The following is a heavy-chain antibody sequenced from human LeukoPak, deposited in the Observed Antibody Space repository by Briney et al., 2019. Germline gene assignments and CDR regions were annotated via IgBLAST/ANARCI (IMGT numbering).Heavy chain of an antibody. D-gene: IGHD6-19*01. CDR2: IPSGGGT. CDR1: GFTFSTYG. CDR3: AKYIAVAAYFDY. V-gene: IGHV3-23*01. J-gene: IGHJ4*02. Sequence: GGSLRLSCAASGFTFSTYGMSWVRQAPGKGVQWVSHIPSGGGTYYADSVNGRFTISRDNSKNTLYLQMNSLRAEDTAVYYCAKYIAVAAYFDYWGQGTLVTVSS.